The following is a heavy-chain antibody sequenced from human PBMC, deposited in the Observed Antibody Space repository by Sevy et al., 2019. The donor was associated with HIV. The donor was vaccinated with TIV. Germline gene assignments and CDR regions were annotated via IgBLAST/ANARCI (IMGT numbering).Heavy chain of an antibody. CDR3: AKDGIVVTSVFDI. V-gene: IGHV3-23*01. CDR2: ISANGGSA. Sequence: GGSLRLSCVTSGFTFSSDAMNWVHQAPGKGLEWVSGISANGGSAYYVDSVKGRFTISRDNSKNTLYLQMNSLRAEDTAIYYCAKDGIVVTSVFDIWGQGTMVTVSS. J-gene: IGHJ3*02. CDR1: GFTFSSDA. D-gene: IGHD2-15*01.